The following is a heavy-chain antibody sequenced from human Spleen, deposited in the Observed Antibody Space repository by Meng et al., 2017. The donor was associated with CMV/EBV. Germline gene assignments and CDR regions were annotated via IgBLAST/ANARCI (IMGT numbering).Heavy chain of an antibody. D-gene: IGHD3-3*01. J-gene: IGHJ4*02. Sequence: GGSLRLSCAASGFSFSSYGMQWVRQAPGKGLEWVAFIRYDGSNKYYVDSVKGRFTISRDNSKNMLYLQMNSLRVANTAVYYCAKDDSPYFDFRSGYSTPPDYWGQGTLVTVSS. CDR1: GFSFSSYG. CDR3: AKDDSPYFDFRSGYSTPPDY. CDR2: IRYDGSNK. V-gene: IGHV3-30*02.